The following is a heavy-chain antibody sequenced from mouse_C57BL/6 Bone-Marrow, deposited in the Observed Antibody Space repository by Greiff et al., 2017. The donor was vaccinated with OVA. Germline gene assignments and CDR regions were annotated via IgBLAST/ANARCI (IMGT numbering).Heavy chain of an antibody. Sequence: QVQLQQSGAELARPGASVKLSCKASGYTFTSYGISWVKQRTGQGLEWIGEIYPRSGNTYYNEKFKGKATLTADKSSSTAYMELRSLPSEDSAVYFCARWIYYYGSSCCPWYFDVWGTGTTVTVSS. D-gene: IGHD1-1*01. J-gene: IGHJ1*03. V-gene: IGHV1-81*01. CDR3: ARWIYYYGSSCCPWYFDV. CDR2: IYPRSGNT. CDR1: GYTFTSYG.